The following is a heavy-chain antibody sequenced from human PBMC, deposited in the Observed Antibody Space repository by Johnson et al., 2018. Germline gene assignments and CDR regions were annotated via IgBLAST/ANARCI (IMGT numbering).Heavy chain of an antibody. CDR1: GFTLSGYS. CDR2: ISSSSSDI. CDR3: ARDRGIAMAIFAGV. J-gene: IGHJ6*04. V-gene: IGHV3-21*01. Sequence: EVQLVESGGGLVKPGGSLRLSCAASGFTLSGYSMNWIRQSPGKGLEWVSCISSSSSDIYYVDSVKGRFTTSRDKAKNTVYLQMNRLRAEETAVYYCARDRGIAMAIFAGVWGKGTTVTVSS. D-gene: IGHD6-19*01.